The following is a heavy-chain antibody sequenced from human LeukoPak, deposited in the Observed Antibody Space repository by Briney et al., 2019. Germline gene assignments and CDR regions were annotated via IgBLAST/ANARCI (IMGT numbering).Heavy chain of an antibody. D-gene: IGHD2-21*02. CDR1: GFTFSSYG. V-gene: IGHV3-30*02. CDR2: IQYSGGIR. Sequence: GGSLRLSCAASGFTFSSYGMHWIRQAPGRGLEWVAYIQYSGGIRKYADSVKGRFTISRDNSKNTLLLQMNTLKTEGTAVYYCAKKRPGDGDIFDYWGQGTLLTVSS. J-gene: IGHJ4*02. CDR3: AKKRPGDGDIFDY.